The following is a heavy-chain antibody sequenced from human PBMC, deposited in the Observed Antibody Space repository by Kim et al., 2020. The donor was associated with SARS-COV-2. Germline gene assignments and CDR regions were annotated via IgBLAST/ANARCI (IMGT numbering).Heavy chain of an antibody. CDR1: GFTFSRFG. CDR3: AKEGSGIYWDFDC. CDR2: ISRDGSVQ. Sequence: GGSLRLSCAASGFTFSRFGMHWVRQAPGKGLEWVVVISRDGSVQYYADSVKGRFTISRDDSKNTLYLQMNSLRVEDTAVYYCAKEGSGIYWDFDCWGQGT. J-gene: IGHJ4*02. D-gene: IGHD1-26*01. V-gene: IGHV3-30*18.